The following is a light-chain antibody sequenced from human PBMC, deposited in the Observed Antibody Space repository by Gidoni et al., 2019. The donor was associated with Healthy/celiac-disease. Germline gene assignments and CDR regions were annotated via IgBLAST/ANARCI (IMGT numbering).Light chain of an antibody. Sequence: EIVLTQSPGTLSLSPGERATLSCRASQSVSSSYLAWYQQKPGQAPRLLIYGASSRATGIPDRFSGSGSGTDFTLTISRLEPEDFAVYYCQQYKSFGRXPSWRSN. CDR3: QQYKS. V-gene: IGKV3-20*01. CDR1: QSVSSSY. CDR2: GAS. J-gene: IGKJ2*03.